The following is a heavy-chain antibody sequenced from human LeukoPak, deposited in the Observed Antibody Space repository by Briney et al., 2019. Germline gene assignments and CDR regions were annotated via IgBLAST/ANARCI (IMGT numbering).Heavy chain of an antibody. V-gene: IGHV4-59*01. CDR1: GGSISSYY. J-gene: IGHJ4*01. D-gene: IGHD3-10*01. Sequence: SETLSLTCAVSGGSISSYYWSWIRQPPGKGLEWMGYIYYSGSTNYNPSLQSRVTISVDTSKNQFSLKLSSVTAADTAVYYCASSGLFGELKSFDNWGQGTLVTVSS. CDR3: ASSGLFGELKSFDN. CDR2: IYYSGST.